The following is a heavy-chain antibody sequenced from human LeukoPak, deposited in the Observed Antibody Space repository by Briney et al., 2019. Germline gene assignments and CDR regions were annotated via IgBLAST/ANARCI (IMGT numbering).Heavy chain of an antibody. V-gene: IGHV4-30-2*01. D-gene: IGHD2-2*01. CDR1: GGSISSGGYY. CDR2: IYHSGST. J-gene: IGHJ6*03. CDR3: ARDPDCSSTSCYPIHYYYVDV. Sequence: SETLSLTCTVSGGSISSGGYYWSWIRQPPGKGLEWIGYIYHSGSTYYNPSLKSRVTISVDRSKNQFPLKLSSVTAADTAVYYCARDPDCSSTSCYPIHYYYVDVWGKGTTVTVSS.